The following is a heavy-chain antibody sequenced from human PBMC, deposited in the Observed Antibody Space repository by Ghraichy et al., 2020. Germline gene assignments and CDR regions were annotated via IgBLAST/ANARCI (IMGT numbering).Heavy chain of an antibody. CDR3: AKGTKRYCSGAICYPLDR. CDR1: GFNFPDFA. J-gene: IGHJ5*02. Sequence: GSLRLSCAASGFNFPDFAMAWVRQAPGKGLEYVSIITDSGDHPIDVDSVRGRFTMSRDNSKNTLYLQMNSLRAEDTAIYHCAKGTKRYCSGAICYPLDRWGQGTLVTVSS. V-gene: IGHV3-23*01. CDR2: ITDSGDHP. D-gene: IGHD2-15*01.